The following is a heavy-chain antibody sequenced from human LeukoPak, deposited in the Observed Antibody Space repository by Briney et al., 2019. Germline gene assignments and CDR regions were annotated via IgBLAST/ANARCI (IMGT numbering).Heavy chain of an antibody. CDR1: GYTFTSYY. V-gene: IGHV1-69*06. Sequence: ASVKVSCKASGYTFTSYYMHWVRQAPGQGLEWMGGIIPIFGTANYAQKFTITADKSTSTAYMELSSLRSEDTAVYYCARDLQTSYSSYENWFDPWGQGTLVTVSS. D-gene: IGHD6-19*01. J-gene: IGHJ5*02. CDR2: IIPIFGTA. CDR3: ARDLQTSYSSYENWFDP.